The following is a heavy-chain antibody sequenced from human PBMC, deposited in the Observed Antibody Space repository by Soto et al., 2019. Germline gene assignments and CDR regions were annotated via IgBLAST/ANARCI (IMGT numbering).Heavy chain of an antibody. V-gene: IGHV3-7*03. J-gene: IGHJ4*02. Sequence: EVQLVESGGGLAQPGGSLRLSCVASGFTFTTYWMSWFRQAPGKGLEWVANIRQDGGAQYYVDSVKGRFTISRDNAKNSVYLQMDSLRAQDTAGYYCVRGGHGSGSDLGSYWGQRILFTVSS. CDR3: VRGGHGSGSDLGSY. CDR2: IRQDGGAQ. CDR1: GFTFTTYW. D-gene: IGHD3-10*01.